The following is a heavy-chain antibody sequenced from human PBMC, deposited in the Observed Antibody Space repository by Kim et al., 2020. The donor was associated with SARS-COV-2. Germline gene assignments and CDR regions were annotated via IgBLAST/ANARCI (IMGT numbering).Heavy chain of an antibody. D-gene: IGHD6-13*01. V-gene: IGHV1-24*01. CDR3: ATEDSSSFYAFDI. Sequence: AQKFRGRVTMTEDTSTDTAYMELSSLRSEETAVYYCATEDSSSFYAFDIWGQGTMVTVSS. J-gene: IGHJ3*02.